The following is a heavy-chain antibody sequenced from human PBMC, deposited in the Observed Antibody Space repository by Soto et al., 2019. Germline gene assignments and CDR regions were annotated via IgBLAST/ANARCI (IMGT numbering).Heavy chain of an antibody. CDR2: ISHDGNSA. V-gene: IGHV3-64*02. CDR1: GFTFSSYW. Sequence: PGGSLRLSCAASGFTFSSYWMNWVRQAPGKGLEYVSAISHDGNSAYYADSVRGRFTVSRDNSKNTLFLEMGSLRAEDMAVYYCARSGCSSISCYDYWGQGTLVTVSS. D-gene: IGHD2-2*01. J-gene: IGHJ4*02. CDR3: ARSGCSSISCYDY.